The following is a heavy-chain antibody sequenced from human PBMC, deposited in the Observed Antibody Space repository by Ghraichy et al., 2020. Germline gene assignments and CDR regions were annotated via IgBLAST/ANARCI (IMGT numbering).Heavy chain of an antibody. Sequence: SETLSLTCTVSGGSISSSSYYWGWIRQPPGKGLEWIGSIYYSGSTYYNPSLKSRVTISVDTSKNQFSLKLSSVTAADTAVYYCARRIAVAGTHTKDYWGQGTLVTVSS. CDR1: GGSISSSSYY. CDR3: ARRIAVAGTHTKDY. V-gene: IGHV4-39*01. CDR2: IYYSGST. D-gene: IGHD6-19*01. J-gene: IGHJ4*02.